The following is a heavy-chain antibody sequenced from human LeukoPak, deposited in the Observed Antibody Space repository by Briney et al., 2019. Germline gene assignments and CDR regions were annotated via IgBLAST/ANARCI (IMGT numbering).Heavy chain of an antibody. Sequence: SVTVSFKASGGTFSSYAISWVRQAPGQGLEWMGGIIPIFGTANYAQKFQGRVTITADESTSTAYMELSSLRSEDTAVYYCAAHSDTVTRPDYYYYGMDVWGKGTTVTVSS. D-gene: IGHD4-17*01. CDR1: GGTFSSYA. V-gene: IGHV1-69*01. J-gene: IGHJ6*04. CDR3: AAHSDTVTRPDYYYYGMDV. CDR2: IIPIFGTA.